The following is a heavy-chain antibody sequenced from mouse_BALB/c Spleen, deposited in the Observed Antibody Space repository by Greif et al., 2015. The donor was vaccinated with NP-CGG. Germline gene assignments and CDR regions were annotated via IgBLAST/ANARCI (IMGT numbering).Heavy chain of an antibody. CDR1: GFAFSSYD. J-gene: IGHJ4*01. CDR3: ARYDGYYYYAMDY. CDR2: ISSGGGST. V-gene: IGHV5-12-1*01. Sequence: VQLKESGGGLVKPGGSLKLSRAASGFAFSSYDMSWVRQTPEKRLEWVAYISSGGGSTYYPDTVKGRFTISRDNAKNTLYLQMSSLKSEDTAMYYCARYDGYYYYAMDYWGQGTSVTVSS. D-gene: IGHD2-3*01.